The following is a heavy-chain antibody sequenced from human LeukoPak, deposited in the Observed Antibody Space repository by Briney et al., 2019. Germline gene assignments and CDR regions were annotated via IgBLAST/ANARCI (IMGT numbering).Heavy chain of an antibody. D-gene: IGHD2-15*01. CDR3: AKDDSGQIDY. Sequence: GGSLRLSCAASGFTFSSYGMHWVRQAPGKGLEWVAVISYDGSNKYYADSVKGRFTISRDNSKNTLYLQMNSLRAEDTAVYYCAKDDSGQIDYWGQGTLVTVFS. CDR1: GFTFSSYG. V-gene: IGHV3-30*18. CDR2: ISYDGSNK. J-gene: IGHJ4*02.